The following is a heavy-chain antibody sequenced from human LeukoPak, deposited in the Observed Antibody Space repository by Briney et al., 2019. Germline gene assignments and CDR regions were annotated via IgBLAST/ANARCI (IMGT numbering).Heavy chain of an antibody. CDR1: GYTFTDSY. V-gene: IGHV1-2*02. Sequence: ASVKVSCKASGYTFTDSYMHWVRQAPGQGLEWMGWINPNSGGTNYAQKLQGRVTMTTDTSTSTAYMELRSLRSDDTAVYYCARRQPTYYDFWSGYSANYYYYMDVWGKGTTVTVSS. D-gene: IGHD3-3*01. CDR2: INPNSGGT. J-gene: IGHJ6*03. CDR3: ARRQPTYYDFWSGYSANYYYYMDV.